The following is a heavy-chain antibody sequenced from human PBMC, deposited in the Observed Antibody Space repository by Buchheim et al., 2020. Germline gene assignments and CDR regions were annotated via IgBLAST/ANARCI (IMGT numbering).Heavy chain of an antibody. CDR1: GFTFTSYA. CDR2: ISGAGDST. CDR3: AKDRGGDRGGFDY. V-gene: IGHV3-23*01. J-gene: IGHJ4*02. D-gene: IGHD2-21*02. Sequence: EVQLLESGGGLVQPGGSLRLSCAASGFTFTSYAMSWVRQAPGKGLEWVSFISGAGDSTYYADSVKGRPSISRDNSKKTLYLKMNSLRAEDTAVYYCAKDRGGDRGGFDYWGQGTL.